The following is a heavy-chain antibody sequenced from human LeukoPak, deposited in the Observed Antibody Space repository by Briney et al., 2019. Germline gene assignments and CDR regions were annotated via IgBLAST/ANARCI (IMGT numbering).Heavy chain of an antibody. CDR1: GFTFSTSE. D-gene: IGHD3-9*01. J-gene: IGHJ6*04. Sequence: PGGSLRLSRVASGFTFSTSEMNWVRQAPGKGLEWVSYISSSGTTISYADSVRGRFIISRDNAKNSLYLQMNSLRAEDTSIYYCARDYDISSGAMDVWGKGTTVTVSS. CDR3: ARDYDISSGAMDV. V-gene: IGHV3-48*03. CDR2: ISSSGTTI.